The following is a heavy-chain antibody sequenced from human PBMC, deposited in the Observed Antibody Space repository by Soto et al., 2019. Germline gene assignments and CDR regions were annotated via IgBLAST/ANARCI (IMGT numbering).Heavy chain of an antibody. CDR3: ARGVTAGVDY. J-gene: IGHJ4*02. CDR2: MQPSSGRT. CDR1: GYSFTSLD. D-gene: IGHD1-26*01. Sequence: QVQLVQSGAEVREPGASVKVSCKASGYSFTSLDINWVRQTTGQGLDGMGWMQPSSGRTGYAQKFQGRVTMTRDTSINTAYMELSSLTSDDTAFYYCARGVTAGVDYWGQGTLVTVSS. V-gene: IGHV1-8*01.